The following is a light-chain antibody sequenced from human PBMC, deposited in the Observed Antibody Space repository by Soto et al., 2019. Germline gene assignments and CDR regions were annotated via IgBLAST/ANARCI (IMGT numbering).Light chain of an antibody. Sequence: QSVLTQPPSVSGAPGQRVTISCTGSSSHFGAGFDVHWYQQFPGTAPKLLIYANSNRPSGVSNRFSGSKSGNTASLTISGLQAEDEADYYCLSYSSSTSPYVLGTATKLTVL. V-gene: IGLV1-40*01. CDR1: SSHFGAGFD. CDR3: LSYSSSTSPYV. CDR2: ANS. J-gene: IGLJ1*01.